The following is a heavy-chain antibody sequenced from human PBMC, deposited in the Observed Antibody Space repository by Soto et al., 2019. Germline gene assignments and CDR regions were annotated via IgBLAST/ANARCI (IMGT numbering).Heavy chain of an antibody. V-gene: IGHV4-61*08. D-gene: IGHD3-16*01. CDR1: GDSVSGGGYS. J-gene: IGHJ4*02. CDR2: ISFTGDT. Sequence: QVQLQESGPGLVKPSETLSLICTVSGDSVSGGGYSWTWIRQPPGKGLEWIGYISFTGDTTYNPAPRRRVTIAMHTSKNQCSLKLTAATAADTALYYGSRGGHYEHSMIWGQGTLVTVSS. CDR3: SRGGHYEHSMI.